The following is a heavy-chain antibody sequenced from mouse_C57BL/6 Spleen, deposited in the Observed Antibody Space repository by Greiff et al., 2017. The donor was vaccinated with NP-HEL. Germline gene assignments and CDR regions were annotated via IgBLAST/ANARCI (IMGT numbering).Heavy chain of an antibody. CDR2: IYPGNSDT. V-gene: IGHV1-5*01. D-gene: IGHD1-1*01. CDR3: TRPYYYGSSYWYFDV. CDR1: GSTFTSSW. Sequence: VQLQQSGTVLARPGASLRMSCKTSGSTFTSSWMPWLKPRPGRGLDWIGAIYPGNSDTSYNQKFKGKAKLTAVTSASTAYMELSSLTNEDSAVYYCTRPYYYGSSYWYFDVWGTGTTVTVSS. J-gene: IGHJ1*03.